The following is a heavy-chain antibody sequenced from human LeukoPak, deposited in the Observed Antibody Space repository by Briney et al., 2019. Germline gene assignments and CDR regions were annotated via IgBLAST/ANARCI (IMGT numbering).Heavy chain of an antibody. CDR1: AYSISSGYY. V-gene: IGHV4-38-2*02. Sequence: SETLSLTCSVSAYSISSGYYWGWIRQPPGKGLEWIGSMYHGESAYYNPSLKSRVTISVDTSKNQFSLKLSSVTAADTAVYYCARGITMIRGAYYFDYWGQGTLVTVSS. J-gene: IGHJ4*02. CDR3: ARGITMIRGAYYFDY. D-gene: IGHD3-10*01. CDR2: MYHGESA.